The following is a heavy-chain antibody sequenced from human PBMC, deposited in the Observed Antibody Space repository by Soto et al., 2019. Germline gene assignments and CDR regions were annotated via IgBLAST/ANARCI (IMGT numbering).Heavy chain of an antibody. Sequence: GESLKISCKGSGYSFTSYWISWVRQMPGKGLEWMGRIDPSDSYTNYSPSFQGHVTISADKSISTAYLQWSSLKASDTAMYYCARGEVVVVPAAIQDYYYGMDVWGQGTTLTVSS. V-gene: IGHV5-10-1*01. J-gene: IGHJ6*02. CDR3: ARGEVVVVPAAIQDYYYGMDV. CDR2: IDPSDSYT. CDR1: GYSFTSYW. D-gene: IGHD2-2*02.